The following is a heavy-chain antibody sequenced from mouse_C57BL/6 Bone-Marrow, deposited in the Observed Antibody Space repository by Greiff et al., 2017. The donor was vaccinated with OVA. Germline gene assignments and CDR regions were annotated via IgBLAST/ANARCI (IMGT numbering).Heavy chain of an antibody. CDR2: ISSGGSYT. Sequence: EVQLVESGGDLVKPGGSLKLSCAASGFTFSSYGMSWVRQTPDKRLEWVATISSGGSYTYYPDSVKGRFTISRDNAKNTLYLQMSSLKSEDTAMYYCARRVDGYYDYWGQGTTLTVSS. D-gene: IGHD2-3*01. CDR3: ARRVDGYYDY. V-gene: IGHV5-6*01. J-gene: IGHJ2*01. CDR1: GFTFSSYG.